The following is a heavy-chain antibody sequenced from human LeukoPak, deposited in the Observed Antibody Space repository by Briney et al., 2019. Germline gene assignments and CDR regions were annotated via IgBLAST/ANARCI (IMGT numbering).Heavy chain of an antibody. V-gene: IGHV3-21*01. D-gene: IGHD3-22*01. CDR1: GFTFSNYS. J-gene: IGHJ3*02. CDR2: IRSSSSYI. Sequence: GGSLRLSCAGSGFTFSNYSMNWVRQAPGKGLEWVSSIRSSSSYIYYADSVKGRFTISRDNAKNSLYLQMNNLRAEDTAVYYCARGYDYDSSGATAAFDIWGQGTMVTVSS. CDR3: ARGYDYDSSGATAAFDI.